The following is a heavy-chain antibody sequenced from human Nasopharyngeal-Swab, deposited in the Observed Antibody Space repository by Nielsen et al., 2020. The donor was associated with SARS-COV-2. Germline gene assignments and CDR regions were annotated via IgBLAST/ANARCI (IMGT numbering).Heavy chain of an antibody. V-gene: IGHV5-51*01. CDR2: IYPGDSSI. J-gene: IGHJ4*02. Sequence: KVSCKASGYSFTNYWIGWVRQMPGTGLEWMVLIYPGDSSIRYIPSFQGQVAISVDKSISTTYLQWSNLKASDAATYYCARRGDCNGNPCYSDYWGQGTLVTVSS. CDR1: GYSFTNYW. D-gene: IGHD2-21*02. CDR3: ARRGDCNGNPCYSDY.